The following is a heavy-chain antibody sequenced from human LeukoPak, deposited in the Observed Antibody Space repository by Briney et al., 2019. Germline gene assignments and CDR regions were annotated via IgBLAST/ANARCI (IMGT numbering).Heavy chain of an antibody. V-gene: IGHV4-39*01. Sequence: SETLSLTCTVSGDSFDSRPYYGAWIRQPPGKVLEWIGSIYYSGNTYHNPSLKSRITLCVATPRNQFSLRLTSLTAADTAVYYCARHPNVVVVENIRRFYFDNWGQGALVTVSS. D-gene: IGHD2-2*01. CDR1: GDSFDSRPYY. CDR3: ARHPNVVVVENIRRFYFDN. CDR2: IYYSGNT. J-gene: IGHJ4*02.